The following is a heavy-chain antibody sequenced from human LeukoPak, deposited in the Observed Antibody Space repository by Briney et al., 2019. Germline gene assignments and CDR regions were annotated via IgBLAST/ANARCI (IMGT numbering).Heavy chain of an antibody. CDR2: INPKTGGI. D-gene: IGHD3-10*02. CDR3: AREWGPNYVQGWFDP. V-gene: IGHV1-2*02. Sequence: ASVKVSCKTSGYTFSDFYIHWVRQAPGQGLEWMGWINPKTGGITYSQKFKGRVTMTRDTSLNAAHMEVTGLTFGDTAVYYCAREWGPNYVQGWFDPWGQGTLVSVSS. CDR1: GYTFSDFY. J-gene: IGHJ5*02.